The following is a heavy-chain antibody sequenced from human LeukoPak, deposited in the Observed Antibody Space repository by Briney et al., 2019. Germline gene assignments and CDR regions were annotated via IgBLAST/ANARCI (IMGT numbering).Heavy chain of an antibody. D-gene: IGHD2-8*02. J-gene: IGHJ4*02. CDR1: GFTITNYG. Sequence: GRSLRLSCVASGFTITNYGIHWVRQAPGKGLEWVAVISHDGTFQSYGDSVKGRLTVSRDISKNTVYLQMNSLRAEDTAVYYCAKKHCIGGMCLSPDDWGQGTLVTVYS. V-gene: IGHV3-30*18. CDR2: ISHDGTFQ. CDR3: AKKHCIGGMCLSPDD.